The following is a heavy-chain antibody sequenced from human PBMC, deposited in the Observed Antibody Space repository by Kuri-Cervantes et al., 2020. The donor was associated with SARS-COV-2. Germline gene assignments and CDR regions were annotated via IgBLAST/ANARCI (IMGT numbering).Heavy chain of an antibody. CDR1: GFTFGDYA. D-gene: IGHD3-3*01. CDR3: TRSPRITIFGVVNRFDY. CDR2: IRSKAYGGTT. Sequence: GESLKISCTAPGFTFGDYAMSWFRQAPGKGLEWVGFIRSKAYGGTTEYAASVKGRFTISRDDSKSIAYLQMNSLKTEDTAVYYCTRSPRITIFGVVNRFDYWGQGTLVTVSS. J-gene: IGHJ4*02. V-gene: IGHV3-49*03.